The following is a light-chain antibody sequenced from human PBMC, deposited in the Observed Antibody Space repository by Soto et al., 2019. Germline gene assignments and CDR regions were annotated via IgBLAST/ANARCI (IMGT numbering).Light chain of an antibody. V-gene: IGLV1-40*01. CDR1: RSNIGAGYD. CDR2: GKN. J-gene: IGLJ3*02. Sequence: QSVLTQPPSVSGAPGQRVTISCTGSRSNIGAGYDVHWFQQLPGTTPKLLIYGKNNRPSGVPDRFSGSKSGTSASLAITWLQTEDEADYYCQSYDSSLRGWVFGGGTKLTVL. CDR3: QSYDSSLRGWV.